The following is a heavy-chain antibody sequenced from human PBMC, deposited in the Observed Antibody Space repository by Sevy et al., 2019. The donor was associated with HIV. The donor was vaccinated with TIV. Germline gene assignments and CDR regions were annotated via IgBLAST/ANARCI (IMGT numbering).Heavy chain of an antibody. CDR3: AREGLNCYGTGSFYHLAH. CDR1: GFTFSDYA. CDR2: ITSDGANK. Sequence: GGSLRLSCKASGFTFSDYAMHWVRQAPGKGLEWLAVITSDGANKYYEDYVRGRLTLSRDNSKNTLYLQLNNLRSEDTDVYYCAREGLNCYGTGSFYHLAHWGRGTLVTVSS. V-gene: IGHV3-30-3*01. J-gene: IGHJ4*02. D-gene: IGHD3-10*01.